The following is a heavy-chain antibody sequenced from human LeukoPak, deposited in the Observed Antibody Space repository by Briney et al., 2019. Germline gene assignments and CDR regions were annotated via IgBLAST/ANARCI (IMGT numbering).Heavy chain of an antibody. Sequence: GGSLRLSCAASGFSFSDAWMSWVRQIPGKGLEWVGRIESKTDGGTTGYAAPVKGRFTISRDDSTNTLYLQMNSLKSEDTAVYYCTTYGSGRKFDYWGQGILVTVSS. V-gene: IGHV3-15*04. CDR2: IESKTDGGTT. J-gene: IGHJ4*02. CDR3: TTYGSGRKFDY. CDR1: GFSFSDAW. D-gene: IGHD3-10*01.